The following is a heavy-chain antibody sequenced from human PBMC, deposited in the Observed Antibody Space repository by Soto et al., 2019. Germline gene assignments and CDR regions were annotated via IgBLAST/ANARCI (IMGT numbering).Heavy chain of an antibody. CDR3: AHRLTMIVVDHFDY. D-gene: IGHD3-22*01. CDR2: IYWDDDK. Sequence: QITLKESGPTLVKPTQTLTLTCTFSGFSLSTSGVGVGWIRQPPGKALEWLALIYWDDDKRYSPSLKSRLTITKDTSKNQVVLTMTNMDPVDTATYYCAHRLTMIVVDHFDYWGQGTLVTVSS. V-gene: IGHV2-5*02. J-gene: IGHJ4*02. CDR1: GFSLSTSGVG.